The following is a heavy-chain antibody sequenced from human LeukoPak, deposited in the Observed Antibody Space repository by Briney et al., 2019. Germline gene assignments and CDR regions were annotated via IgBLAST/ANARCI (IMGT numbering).Heavy chain of an antibody. Sequence: GGSLRLSCATSGFTFSSYAMSWVRQAPGKGLERVSAISGSGGSTYYADSVKGRFTISRDNSKNTLYLQMNSLRAGDTAVSYCAKGDVPRLLFGEAFDMWGQGTMVTVSS. CDR3: AKGDVPRLLFGEAFDM. CDR1: GFTFSSYA. CDR2: ISGSGGST. V-gene: IGHV3-23*01. J-gene: IGHJ3*02. D-gene: IGHD2-21*02.